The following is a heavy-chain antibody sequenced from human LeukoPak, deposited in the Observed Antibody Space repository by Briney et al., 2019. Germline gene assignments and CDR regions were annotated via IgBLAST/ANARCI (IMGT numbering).Heavy chain of an antibody. CDR2: IYHSGST. J-gene: IGHJ4*02. CDR1: GGSISSYY. V-gene: IGHV4-59*04. CDR3: ATPKRYSGSYYLSD. Sequence: PSETLSLTCTVSGGSISSYYWSWIRQPPGKGLEWIGYIYHSGSTYYNPSLKSRVTISVDTSKNQFSLKLSSVTAADTAVYYCATPKRYSGSYYLSDWGQGTLVTVSS. D-gene: IGHD1-26*01.